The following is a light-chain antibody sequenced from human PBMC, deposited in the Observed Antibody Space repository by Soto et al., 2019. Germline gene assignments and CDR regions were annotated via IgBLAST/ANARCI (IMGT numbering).Light chain of an antibody. V-gene: IGKV3-11*01. J-gene: IGKJ1*01. Sequence: EIVMTQSPATLSVSPGERATLSCRASQSVSSYLAWYQQKPGQAPRLLIYDASNRATGIPARFSGSGSGTDFTLTISSLEPEDFAVYYCQQRSNWQTFGQGTKVDIK. CDR1: QSVSSY. CDR2: DAS. CDR3: QQRSNWQT.